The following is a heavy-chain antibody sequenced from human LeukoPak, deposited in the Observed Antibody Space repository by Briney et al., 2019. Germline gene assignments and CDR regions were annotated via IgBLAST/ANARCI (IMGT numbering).Heavy chain of an antibody. CDR2: IWYDGSNK. CDR3: ARDREGREWLGALYDFWSGYSLDP. J-gene: IGHJ5*02. CDR1: GFTFSSYG. D-gene: IGHD3-3*01. V-gene: IGHV3-33*01. Sequence: PGGSLRLSCAASGFTFSSYGMHWVRQAPGKGLEWVAVIWYDGSNKYYADSVKGRFTISRDNSKNTLYLQMNSLRAEDTAVYYCARDREGREWLGALYDFWSGYSLDPWGQGTLVTVSS.